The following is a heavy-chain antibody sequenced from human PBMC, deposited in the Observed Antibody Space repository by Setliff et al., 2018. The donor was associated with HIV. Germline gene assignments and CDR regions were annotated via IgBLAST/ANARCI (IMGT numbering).Heavy chain of an antibody. CDR1: GGTFSSYA. J-gene: IGHJ3*02. CDR3: ARELIVVVTAIGAFDI. D-gene: IGHD2-21*02. V-gene: IGHV1-69*10. CDR2: IIPILGIA. Sequence: SVKVSCKASGGTFSSYAISWVRQAPGQGLGWMGGIIPILGIANYAQKFQGRVTITADESTSTAYMELSSLRSEDTAVYYCARELIVVVTAIGAFDIWGQGTMVTVSS.